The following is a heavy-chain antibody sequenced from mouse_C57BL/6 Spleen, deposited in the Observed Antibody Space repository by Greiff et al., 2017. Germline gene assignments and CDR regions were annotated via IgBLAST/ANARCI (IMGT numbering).Heavy chain of an antibody. V-gene: IGHV3-6*01. J-gene: IGHJ2*01. D-gene: IGHD3-1*01. CDR1: GYSITSGYY. Sequence: ESGPGLVKPSQSLSLTCSVTGYSITSGYYWNWIRQFPGNKLEWMGYISYDGSNNYNPSLKNRISITRDTSKNQFFLKLNSVTTEDTATYCCARERLVRFDYWGQGTTLTVSS. CDR2: ISYDGSN. CDR3: ARERLVRFDY.